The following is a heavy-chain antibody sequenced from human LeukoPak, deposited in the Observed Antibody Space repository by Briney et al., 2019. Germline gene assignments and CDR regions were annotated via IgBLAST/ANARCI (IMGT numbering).Heavy chain of an antibody. V-gene: IGHV3-23*01. CDR1: GFTFSSYG. Sequence: PGGSLRLSCAASGFTFSSYGMSWVRQAPGKGLEWVSAISGSGGSTYYADSVKGRFTISRDNAKNSLYLQMNSLRAEDTAVYYCARDRERYDSSGYYYFLDYWGQGTLVTVSS. CDR2: ISGSGGST. J-gene: IGHJ4*02. CDR3: ARDRERYDSSGYYYFLDY. D-gene: IGHD3-22*01.